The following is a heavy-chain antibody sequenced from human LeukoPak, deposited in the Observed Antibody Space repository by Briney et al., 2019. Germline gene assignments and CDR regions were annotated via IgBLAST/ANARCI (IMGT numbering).Heavy chain of an antibody. CDR2: ISYDGSNK. Sequence: GGSLRLSCAASGFTFSSYVMHWVRQAPGKGLEWVAVISYDGSNKYYADSVKGRFTISRDNSKNTLYLQMNSLRAEDTAVYYCARESGYCSGGSCYSYAFDIWGQGTMVTVSS. V-gene: IGHV3-30-3*01. CDR1: GFTFSSYV. J-gene: IGHJ3*02. D-gene: IGHD2-15*01. CDR3: ARESGYCSGGSCYSYAFDI.